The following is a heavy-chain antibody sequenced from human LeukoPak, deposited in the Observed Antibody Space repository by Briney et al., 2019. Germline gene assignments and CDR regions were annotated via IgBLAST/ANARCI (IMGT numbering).Heavy chain of an antibody. CDR2: ISSSGSTI. J-gene: IGHJ4*02. D-gene: IGHD6-13*01. Sequence: GSLRLSCAASGFTFSDYYMSWIRQAPGKGLEWVSYISSSGSTIYYADSVKGRFTISRDNAKNSLYLQMNSLRAEDTAVYYCARDKDIAAAGISPPDYWGQGTLVTVSS. CDR1: GFTFSDYY. V-gene: IGHV3-11*01. CDR3: ARDKDIAAAGISPPDY.